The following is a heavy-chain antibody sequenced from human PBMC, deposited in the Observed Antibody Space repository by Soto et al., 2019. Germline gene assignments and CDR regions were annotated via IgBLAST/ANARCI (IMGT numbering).Heavy chain of an antibody. CDR2: ISYDGSNK. D-gene: IGHD2-2*01. CDR3: AKGQHCSSTSCYFYYYGMDV. J-gene: IGHJ6*02. Sequence: QVQLVESGGGVVQPGRSLRLSCAASGFTFSSYGMHWVRQAPGKGLEWVAVISYDGSNKYYADSVKGRFTISRDNSKNTLYLQMNRLRAEDTAVYYCAKGQHCSSTSCYFYYYGMDVWGQGTTVTVSS. V-gene: IGHV3-30*18. CDR1: GFTFSSYG.